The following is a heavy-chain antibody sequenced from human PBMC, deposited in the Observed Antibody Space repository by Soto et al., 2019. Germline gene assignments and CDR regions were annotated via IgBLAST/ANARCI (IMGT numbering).Heavy chain of an antibody. CDR3: ARRLGLLVTPIPGY. CDR1: GYTFTGYH. D-gene: IGHD2-21*02. CDR2: INPNSGVT. Sequence: QVEVVQSGAEVKKPGASVKVSCKASGYTFTGYHMHWVRQAPGQGLEWMVWINPNSGVTIYAQKCQGRFIMTRETTITTAYMELSRLTPADTAVYYCARRLGLLVTPIPGYWGQGTLLTVSS. V-gene: IGHV1-2*02. J-gene: IGHJ1*01.